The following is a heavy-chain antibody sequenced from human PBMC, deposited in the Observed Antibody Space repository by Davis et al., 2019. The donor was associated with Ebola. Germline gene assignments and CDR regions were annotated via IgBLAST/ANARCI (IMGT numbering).Heavy chain of an antibody. J-gene: IGHJ4*02. V-gene: IGHV1-18*01. CDR3: ARDRGMITFGGTLDY. CDR2: ISAYNDNT. D-gene: IGHD3-16*01. CDR1: GYTFTSYG. Sequence: ASAKVSCKASGYTFTSYGISWVRQAPGQGLEWMGWISAYNDNTNYAQKLQGRVTMTTDTSTSTAYMELRSLRSDDTAVYYCARDRGMITFGGTLDYWGQGTLVTVSS.